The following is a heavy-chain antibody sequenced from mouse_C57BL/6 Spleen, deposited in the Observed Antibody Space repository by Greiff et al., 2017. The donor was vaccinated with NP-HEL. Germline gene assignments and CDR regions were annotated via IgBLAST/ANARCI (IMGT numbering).Heavy chain of an antibody. CDR2: ISYSGST. V-gene: IGHV3-1*01. J-gene: IGHJ3*01. CDR3: ARDYDYLFAY. CDR1: GYSITSGYD. Sequence: EVKLVESGPGMVKPSQSLSLTCTVTGYSITSGYDWHWIRHFPGNKLEWMGYISYSGSTNYNPSLKSRISITHDTSKNHFFLKLNSVTTEDTATYYCARDYDYLFAYWGQGTLVTVSA. D-gene: IGHD2-4*01.